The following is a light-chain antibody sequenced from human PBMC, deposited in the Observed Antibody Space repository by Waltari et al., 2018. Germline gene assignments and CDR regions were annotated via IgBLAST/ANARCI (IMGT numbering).Light chain of an antibody. V-gene: IGLV1-40*01. Sequence: QSVLTQPPSVSGAPGQRVPISCTGRSTNIGAGYDVPWYQQLPGTAPKLLIYGNSNRPSGVPDRFSGSKSGTSASLAITGLQAEDEADYYCQSYDSSLIYVFGTGTKVTVL. CDR3: QSYDSSLIYV. CDR2: GNS. CDR1: STNIGAGYD. J-gene: IGLJ1*01.